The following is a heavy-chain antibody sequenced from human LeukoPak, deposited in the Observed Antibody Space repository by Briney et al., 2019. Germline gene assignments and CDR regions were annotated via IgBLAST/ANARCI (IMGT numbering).Heavy chain of an antibody. CDR1: GGTFSSYA. Sequence: SVKVSCKASGGTFSSYAISWVRQAPGQGLGWMGGIIPIFGTANYAQKFQGRVTITADKSTSTAYMELSSLRSEDTAVYYCARGELGYSSSWTSSAFDIWGQGTMVTVSS. CDR3: ARGELGYSSSWTSSAFDI. CDR2: IIPIFGTA. J-gene: IGHJ3*02. V-gene: IGHV1-69*06. D-gene: IGHD6-13*01.